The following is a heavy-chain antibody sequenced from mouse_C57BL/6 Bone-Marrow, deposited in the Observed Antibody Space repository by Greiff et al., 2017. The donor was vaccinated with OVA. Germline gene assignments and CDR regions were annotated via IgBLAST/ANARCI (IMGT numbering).Heavy chain of an antibody. D-gene: IGHD1-1*01. CDR1: GYTFTSYW. J-gene: IGHJ1*03. CDR3: ARWGYYGSSWYFDV. V-gene: IGHV1-55*01. Sequence: VQLQQSGAELVKPGASVKMSCKASGYTFTSYWITWVKQRPGQGLEWIGDIYPGSGSTNYNEKFKSKATLTVDTSSSTAYMQLSSLTSEDSEVYYCARWGYYGSSWYFDVWGTGTTVTVSS. CDR2: IYPGSGST.